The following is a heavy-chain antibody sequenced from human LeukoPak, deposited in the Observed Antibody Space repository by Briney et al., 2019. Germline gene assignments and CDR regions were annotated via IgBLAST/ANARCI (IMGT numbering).Heavy chain of an antibody. J-gene: IGHJ3*02. CDR3: ARALRGYSYPDAFDI. D-gene: IGHD5-18*01. CDR1: GFTVSSKY. V-gene: IGHV3-66*01. CDR2: IYSGGST. Sequence: GGSLRLSCAASGFTVSSKYMSWVRQAPGKGLEWVSVIYSGGSTYYADSVKGRFTISRDNSKNTLYLQMNSLRAEDTTVYYCARALRGYSYPDAFDIWGQGTMVTVSS.